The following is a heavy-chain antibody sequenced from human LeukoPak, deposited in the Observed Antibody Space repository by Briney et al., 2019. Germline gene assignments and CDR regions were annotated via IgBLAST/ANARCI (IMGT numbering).Heavy chain of an antibody. CDR1: GGSISSGGYY. Sequence: SETLSLTCTVSGGSISSGGYYWSWIRQPPGKGLEWIGEINHSGSTNYNPSLKSRVTISVDTSKNQFSLKLSSVTAADTAVYYCARDHRYSYYYDSSGYSWGQGTMVTVSS. CDR3: ARDHRYSYYYDSSGYS. CDR2: INHSGST. D-gene: IGHD3-22*01. V-gene: IGHV4-39*07. J-gene: IGHJ3*01.